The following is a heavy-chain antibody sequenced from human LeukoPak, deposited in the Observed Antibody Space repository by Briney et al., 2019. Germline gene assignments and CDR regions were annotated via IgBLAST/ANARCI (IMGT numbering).Heavy chain of an antibody. D-gene: IGHD6-19*01. V-gene: IGHV3-48*03. Sequence: GGSLRLSCAASGFTFSSYEMNWVRQAPGRGLEGVSYISSRGSNIYYADAVKGRFTISRDNAKNSLYLQMNSLRAEDAAVYYGARGRSVAVLGDYFDYWGQGTLVTVSS. CDR3: ARGRSVAVLGDYFDY. CDR1: GFTFSSYE. J-gene: IGHJ4*02. CDR2: ISSRGSNI.